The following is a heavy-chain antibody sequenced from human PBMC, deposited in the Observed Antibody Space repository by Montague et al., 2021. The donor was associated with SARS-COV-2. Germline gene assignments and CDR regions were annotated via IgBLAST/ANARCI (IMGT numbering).Heavy chain of an antibody. D-gene: IGHD3-9*01. V-gene: IGHV3-30*04. CDR2: ISYDGSNK. Sequence: SLRLSCAASGFIFSSYAMHWVRQAPGKGLEWVAAISYDGSNKYYADSVKGRFTISRDNSENTLYVQMNSLRAEDTAVYYCARDDYDILTGPFDYWGQGTLVTVSS. J-gene: IGHJ4*02. CDR1: GFIFSSYA. CDR3: ARDDYDILTGPFDY.